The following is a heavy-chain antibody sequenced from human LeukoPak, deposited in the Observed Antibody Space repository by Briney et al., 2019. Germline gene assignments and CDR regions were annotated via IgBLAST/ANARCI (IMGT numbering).Heavy chain of an antibody. Sequence: GSLRLSCTASGFTFGDYAMSWVRQAPGKGLEWVGFIKSKDYGGTTEYAASVKGRFTISRDDSKSIADLQMNSLKTEDTAVYYGYRYCSSTSCYRDFDYWGQGTLVTVSS. CDR2: IKSKDYGGTT. V-gene: IGHV3-49*04. CDR3: YRYCSSTSCYRDFDY. J-gene: IGHJ4*02. CDR1: GFTFGDYA. D-gene: IGHD2-2*02.